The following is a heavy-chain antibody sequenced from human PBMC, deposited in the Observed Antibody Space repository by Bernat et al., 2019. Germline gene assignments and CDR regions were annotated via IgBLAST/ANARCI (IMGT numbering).Heavy chain of an antibody. V-gene: IGHV3-7*01. CDR2: INQGGSEK. CDR1: GFIFSTYW. Sequence: DVHLVESGGGLVQPGGSLRLSCAASGFIFSTYWMSWVRQAPGKGLEWVANINQGGSEKYYVDSVKGRFTISRDDAKSSLYLQMNSLGADDTAIYYCARDSSKLGPFDYWGQGTLVTVSS. J-gene: IGHJ4*02. D-gene: IGHD6-13*01. CDR3: ARDSSKLGPFDY.